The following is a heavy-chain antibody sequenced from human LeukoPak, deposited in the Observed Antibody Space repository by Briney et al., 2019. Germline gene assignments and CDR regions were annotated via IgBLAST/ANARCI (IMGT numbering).Heavy chain of an antibody. J-gene: IGHJ6*02. Sequence: GGSLRLSCAASGFAFDDYAMHWVRQAPGKGLEWISLISGDGYYTYYGDSVKDRFTISRDNSKNSLYLQLNSLRTEDTALYYCAKVLRYFDSSSAGYYYYGMDVWGQGTTVTVSS. D-gene: IGHD3-9*01. CDR3: AKVLRYFDSSSAGYYYYGMDV. V-gene: IGHV3-43*02. CDR1: GFAFDDYA. CDR2: ISGDGYYT.